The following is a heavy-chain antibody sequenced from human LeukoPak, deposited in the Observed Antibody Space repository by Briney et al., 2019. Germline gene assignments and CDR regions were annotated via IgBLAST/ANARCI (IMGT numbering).Heavy chain of an antibody. Sequence: PGGSLRLSCAASGFTFSSYSMNWVRQAPGKGLEWVSYISSSSSTIYYADSVKGRFTISRDNAKNSLYLQMNSLRAEDTAVYYCVREGDAFDIWGQGTMVTVSS. CDR2: ISSSSSTI. CDR1: GFTFSSYS. V-gene: IGHV3-48*04. J-gene: IGHJ3*02. CDR3: VREGDAFDI.